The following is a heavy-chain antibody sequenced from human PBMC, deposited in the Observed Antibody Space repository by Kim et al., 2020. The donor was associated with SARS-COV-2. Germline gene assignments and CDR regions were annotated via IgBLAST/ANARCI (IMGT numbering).Heavy chain of an antibody. CDR3: TGWSSGWADYSPGY. CDR2: IYYSGST. D-gene: IGHD6-19*01. J-gene: IGHJ4*02. V-gene: IGHV4-39*07. CDR1: GGSISSSSYY. Sequence: SETLSLTCTVSGGSISSSSYYWGWIRQPPGKGLEWIGSIYYSGSTYYNPSLKSRVTITVDTSKNQFSLKLSSVTAADTAVYYCTGWSSGWADYSPGYGGQGALAAVSS.